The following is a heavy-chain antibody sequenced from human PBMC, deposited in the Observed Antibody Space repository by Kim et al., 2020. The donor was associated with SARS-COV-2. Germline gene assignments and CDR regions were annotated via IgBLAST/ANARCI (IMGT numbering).Heavy chain of an antibody. CDR2: IDYSGTT. CDR1: GGSLTSSTSY. J-gene: IGHJ4*02. CDR3: VGDSGWSSGSPVDY. V-gene: IGHV4-39*07. Sequence: SETLSLTCTVSGGSLTSSTSYWGWFRQPLGKGLEWIGSIDYSGTTYYNPSLNSRVTISEDTSKNQFSLKLTSVTAADTAVYYCVGDSGWSSGSPVDYWGQGTLVTVSS. D-gene: IGHD6-19*01.